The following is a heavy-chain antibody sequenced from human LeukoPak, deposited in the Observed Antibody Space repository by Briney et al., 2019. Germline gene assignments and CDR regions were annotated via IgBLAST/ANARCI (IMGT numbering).Heavy chain of an antibody. V-gene: IGHV4-34*01. CDR3: AREIRRQWLVRRHFDY. Sequence: PSETLSLTCAVYGGSFSGYYWSWIRQPPGKGLEWIGEINHSGNTNYNPSLKSRVTISVDTSKNQFSLKLSSVTAADTAVYYCAREIRRQWLVRRHFDYWGQGTLVTVSS. CDR1: GGSFSGYY. J-gene: IGHJ4*02. CDR2: INHSGNT. D-gene: IGHD6-19*01.